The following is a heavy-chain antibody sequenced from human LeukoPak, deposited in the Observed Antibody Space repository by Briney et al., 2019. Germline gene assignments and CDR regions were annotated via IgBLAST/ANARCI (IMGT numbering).Heavy chain of an antibody. CDR2: ISDGGDYT. Sequence: PGGSLRLSCAASGFSFSTYGMSWVRQAPGKGLEWVSAISDGGDYTSYVDSVKGRFTISRDNSKNTLYLQMNSLRAEDTAVYYCAKAVIKQLVLVAAAVLPDYWGQGTLVTVSS. J-gene: IGHJ4*02. D-gene: IGHD6-13*01. V-gene: IGHV3-23*01. CDR1: GFSFSTYG. CDR3: AKAVIKQLVLVAAAVLPDY.